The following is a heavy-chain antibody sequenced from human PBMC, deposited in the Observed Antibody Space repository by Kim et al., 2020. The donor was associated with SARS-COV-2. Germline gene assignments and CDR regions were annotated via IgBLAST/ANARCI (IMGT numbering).Heavy chain of an antibody. Sequence: GGSLRLSCAASGFTFSSYAMHWVRQAPGKGLEWVAFISYDGSNKYYADSVKGRFTISRDNSKNTLYLQMNSLRAEDTAVYYCARGASRSSSSYYYGMDVWGQGTTVTVSS. J-gene: IGHJ6*02. D-gene: IGHD6-6*01. V-gene: IGHV3-30*04. CDR1: GFTFSSYA. CDR3: ARGASRSSSSYYYGMDV. CDR2: ISYDGSNK.